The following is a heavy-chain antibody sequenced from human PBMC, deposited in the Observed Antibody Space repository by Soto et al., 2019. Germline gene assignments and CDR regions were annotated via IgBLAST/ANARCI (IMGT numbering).Heavy chain of an antibody. CDR2: INAGNGNT. J-gene: IGHJ6*03. V-gene: IGHV1-3*01. CDR1: GYTFTSYA. D-gene: IGHD2-2*01. Sequence: ASVKVSCKASGYTFTSYAMHWVRQAPGQRLEWMGWINAGNGNTKYSQKFQGRVTITRDTSASTAYMELSSLRSEDTAVYYCARDIVVVPAAMGYYYYMDVWGKGTTVTVSS. CDR3: ARDIVVVPAAMGYYYYMDV.